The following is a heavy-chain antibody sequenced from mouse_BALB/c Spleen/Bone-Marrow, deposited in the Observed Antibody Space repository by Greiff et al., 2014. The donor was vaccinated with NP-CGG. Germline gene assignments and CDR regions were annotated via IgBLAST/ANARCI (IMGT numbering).Heavy chain of an antibody. V-gene: IGHV1-7*01. J-gene: IGHJ3*01. CDR1: GYTFTSYW. Sequence: QVQLKESGAELAKPGASVKMSCKASGYTFTSYWMHWVKQRPGQGLEWIGYINPSTGYTEYNQKFKDKATLTADKSSSTAYMQLSSLTSEVSAVYYGASAATMIFAYWGQGTLVTVSA. CDR3: ASAATMIFAY. D-gene: IGHD2-4*01. CDR2: INPSTGYT.